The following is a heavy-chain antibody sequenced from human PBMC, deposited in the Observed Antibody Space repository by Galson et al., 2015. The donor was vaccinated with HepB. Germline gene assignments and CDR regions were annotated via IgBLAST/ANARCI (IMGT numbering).Heavy chain of an antibody. V-gene: IGHV1-69*04. D-gene: IGHD3-22*01. CDR1: GGTFSSYA. Sequence: SVKVSCKASGGTFSSYAISWVRQAPGQGLEWMGRIIPILGIANYAQKFQGRVTITADKSTSTAYMELSSLRSEDTAVYYCARELYYDSSGYSPVPDVWGKGTTVTVSS. J-gene: IGHJ6*04. CDR3: ARELYYDSSGYSPVPDV. CDR2: IIPILGIA.